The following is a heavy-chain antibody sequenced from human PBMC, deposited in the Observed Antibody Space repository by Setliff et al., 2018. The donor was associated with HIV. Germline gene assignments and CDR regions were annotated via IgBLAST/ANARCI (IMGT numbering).Heavy chain of an antibody. Sequence: PGESLKISCAASGFTFSSYAMSWVRQAPGKGLEWVSAISGSGGSTYYADFVKGRFTISRDNSKNTLYLQMNSLRAEDTAVYYCAREDQLLSGHYYYNGMDVWGQGTTVTVSS. J-gene: IGHJ6*02. CDR2: ISGSGGST. CDR1: GFTFSSYA. D-gene: IGHD2-2*01. CDR3: AREDQLLSGHYYYNGMDV. V-gene: IGHV3-23*01.